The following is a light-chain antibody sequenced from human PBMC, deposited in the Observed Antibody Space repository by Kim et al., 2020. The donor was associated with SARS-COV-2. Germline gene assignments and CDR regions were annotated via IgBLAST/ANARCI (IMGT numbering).Light chain of an antibody. J-gene: IGKJ1*01. CDR3: QQSYSTPRT. V-gene: IGKV1-39*01. CDR2: AAS. Sequence: GSVGDRVTITCRASQSISSYLNWYQQKPEKAPKLLIYAASILQSGVPSRFSGSGSGTDFTLTISSLQPEDFASYHCQQSYSTPRTFGQGTKVDIK. CDR1: QSISSY.